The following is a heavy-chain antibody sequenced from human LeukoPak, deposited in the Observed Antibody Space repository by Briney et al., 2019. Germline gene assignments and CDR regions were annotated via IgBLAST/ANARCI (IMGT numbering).Heavy chain of an antibody. CDR1: GFSFSSSV. Sequence: PGGSLRLSCAASGFSFSSSVMSWVRQAPGKGLEWVSTITSSGSSTYYTDSARGRFTISRDNSKNTLFLQMNSLRAEDTAVYYCARGYVAADGLYYFDYWGQGTLVTVSS. CDR2: ITSSGSST. CDR3: ARGYVAADGLYYFDY. J-gene: IGHJ4*02. V-gene: IGHV3-23*01. D-gene: IGHD6-13*01.